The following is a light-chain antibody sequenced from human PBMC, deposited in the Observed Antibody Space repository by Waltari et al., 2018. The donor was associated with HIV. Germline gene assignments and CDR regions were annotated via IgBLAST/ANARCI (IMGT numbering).Light chain of an antibody. CDR3: QAWDRNTAHVL. V-gene: IGLV3-1*01. J-gene: IGLJ2*01. CDR2: QDR. CDR1: KLGDKY. Sequence: SYDLTQPPSVSVSPGQTASITCSGDKLGDKYASWYQQKAGQSPVLVIFQDRQRPSGTPDRFSGSNAGNTATLTISGTQAMDEADYYCQAWDRNTAHVLFGGGTKVTVL.